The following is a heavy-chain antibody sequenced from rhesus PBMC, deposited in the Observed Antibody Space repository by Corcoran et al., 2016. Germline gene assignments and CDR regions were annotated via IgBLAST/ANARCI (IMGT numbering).Heavy chain of an antibody. V-gene: IGHV3-153*02. Sequence: EVQLVESGGGLVQPGGSLRLSCAASGFTFSDYAMDWVRQAPGKGLEWVGLIRSKAYGGTAEYAASVKGRFTISREDSKNTAYLQMSSLRTEDTAVYYCTRDYEDDYGYYYTIDYWGQGVLVTVSS. D-gene: IGHD3-9*01. CDR1: GFTFSDYA. CDR2: IRSKAYGGTA. CDR3: TRDYEDDYGYYYTIDY. J-gene: IGHJ4*01.